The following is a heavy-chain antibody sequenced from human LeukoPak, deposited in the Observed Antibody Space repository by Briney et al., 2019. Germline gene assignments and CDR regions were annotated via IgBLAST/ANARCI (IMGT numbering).Heavy chain of an antibody. V-gene: IGHV3-21*01. CDR1: GFTFSSYS. Sequence: GGSLRLSCAASGFTFSSYSMNWVRQAPGKGLEWVSSISSSSSYIYYADSVKGRFTISRDNAKNSLYLQMNSLRAEDTAVYYCARDLADYDILTGYYLPDAFDIWGQGTMVTVSS. J-gene: IGHJ3*02. CDR2: ISSSSSYI. D-gene: IGHD3-9*01. CDR3: ARDLADYDILTGYYLPDAFDI.